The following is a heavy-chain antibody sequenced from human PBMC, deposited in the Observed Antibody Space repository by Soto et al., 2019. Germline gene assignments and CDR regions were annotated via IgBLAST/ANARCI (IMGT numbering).Heavy chain of an antibody. D-gene: IGHD2-8*01. J-gene: IGHJ4*02. CDR3: ARGLLYATTYFDY. CDR1: GDTFTTNS. V-gene: IGHV1-69*06. CDR2: IIPVVGTT. Sequence: QVQLVQSGAEVKKPGSSVKVSCKASGDTFTTNSLNWVRQAPGQGLEWMGGIIPVVGTTKYAQKSQDRVTITGDKSTNTASMELSSLRSDDTAVYFCARGLLYATTYFDYWGQGTPVTVSS.